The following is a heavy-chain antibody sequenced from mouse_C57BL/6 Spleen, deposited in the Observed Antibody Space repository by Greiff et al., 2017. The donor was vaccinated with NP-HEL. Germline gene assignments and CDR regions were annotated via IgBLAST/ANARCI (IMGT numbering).Heavy chain of an antibody. CDR3: ARTYGSLDWYFDV. V-gene: IGHV5-17*01. J-gene: IGHJ1*03. D-gene: IGHD1-1*01. CDR1: GFTFSDYG. Sequence: EVKLVESGGGLVKPGGSLKLSCAASGFTFSDYGMHWVRQAPEKGLEWVAYISSGSSTIYYADTVKGRFTISRDNAKNTLFLQMTSLRSEDTAMYYCARTYGSLDWYFDVWVTGTTVTVSS. CDR2: ISSGSSTI.